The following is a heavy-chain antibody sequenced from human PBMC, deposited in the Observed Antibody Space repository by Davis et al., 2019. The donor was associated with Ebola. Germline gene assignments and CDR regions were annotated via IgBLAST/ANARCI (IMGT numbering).Heavy chain of an antibody. D-gene: IGHD4-17*01. J-gene: IGHJ4*02. CDR3: AKDGLGDYTYSDY. Sequence: GGSLRLSCAASGFTFSSYAMTWARQAPGKGLEWVSAITSSGGGTYYADSVKGRFTISRDNSKNTLYLQMNSLRAEDTAVYYCAKDGLGDYTYSDYWGQGTLVTVSS. CDR2: ITSSGGGT. V-gene: IGHV3-23*01. CDR1: GFTFSSYA.